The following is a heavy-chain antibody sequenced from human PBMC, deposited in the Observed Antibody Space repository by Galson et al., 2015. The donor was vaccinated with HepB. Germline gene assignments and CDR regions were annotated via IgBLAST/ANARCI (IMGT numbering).Heavy chain of an antibody. CDR3: ARMYSSYYMDV. CDR1: GFTFGSYG. Sequence: CAASGFTFGSYGMYWVRQTPGKGLEWVSPISYDGSEKYYADSVKGRFSISRDKSKNIYLQMNSLRVEDTAVYYCARMYSSYYMDVWGKGTTVTVPS. CDR2: ISYDGSEK. D-gene: IGHD6-19*01. V-gene: IGHV3-33*07. J-gene: IGHJ6*03.